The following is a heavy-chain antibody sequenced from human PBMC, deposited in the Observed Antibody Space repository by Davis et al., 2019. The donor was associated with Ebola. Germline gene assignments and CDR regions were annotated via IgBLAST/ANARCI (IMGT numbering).Heavy chain of an antibody. V-gene: IGHV1-3*01. D-gene: IGHD2-15*01. CDR1: GYTFTSYA. Sequence: ASVKVSCKASGYTFTSYAMHWVRQAPGQRLEWMGWINAGNGNTKYSQKFQGRVTITRDTSTSTVYMELSSLRSEDTAVYYCASEYCSGGSCYGDYYYGMDVWGQGTTVTVSS. J-gene: IGHJ6*02. CDR3: ASEYCSGGSCYGDYYYGMDV. CDR2: INAGNGNT.